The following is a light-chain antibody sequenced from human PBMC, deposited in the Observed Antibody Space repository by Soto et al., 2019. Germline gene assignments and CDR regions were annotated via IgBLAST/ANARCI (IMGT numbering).Light chain of an antibody. CDR2: AVS. Sequence: QSALTQPASVSGSPGQSITISCTGTSSDVGGYKYVSWYQQHPGKAPKLLIYAVSNRPSGVSNRFSASKSGNTASLTISGLHAEDEADYYCSSYTSSSAVDVVFGGGTKLTVL. CDR1: SSDVGGYKY. V-gene: IGLV2-14*01. CDR3: SSYTSSSAVDVV. J-gene: IGLJ2*01.